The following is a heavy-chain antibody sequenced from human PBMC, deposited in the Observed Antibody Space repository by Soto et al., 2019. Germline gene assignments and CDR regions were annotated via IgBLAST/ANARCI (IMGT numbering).Heavy chain of an antibody. D-gene: IGHD6-13*01. Sequence: QLQLQESGPGLVKPSETLSLTCTVSGGSISSSSYYWGWIRQPPGKGLEWIGSIYYSGSTYYNPSLKSRVTISVATSKNQFSLRLSSVTAADTAVYYCAIVAAAGGDYYYGMDVWGQGTTVTVSS. CDR1: GGSISSSSYY. CDR3: AIVAAAGGDYYYGMDV. CDR2: IYYSGST. V-gene: IGHV4-39*01. J-gene: IGHJ6*02.